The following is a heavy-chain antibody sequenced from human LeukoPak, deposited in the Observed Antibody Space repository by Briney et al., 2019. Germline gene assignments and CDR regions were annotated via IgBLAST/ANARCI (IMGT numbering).Heavy chain of an antibody. CDR2: INHSGST. V-gene: IGHV4-34*01. D-gene: IGHD3-10*01. Sequence: PSETLSLTCAVYGGSFSGYHWSWIRQPPGKGLEWIGEINHSGSTNYNPSLKSRVTISVDTSKNQFSLKLSSVTAADTAVYYCARGGITMVRGATKRHWFDPWGQGTLVTVSS. CDR1: GGSFSGYH. J-gene: IGHJ5*02. CDR3: ARGGITMVRGATKRHWFDP.